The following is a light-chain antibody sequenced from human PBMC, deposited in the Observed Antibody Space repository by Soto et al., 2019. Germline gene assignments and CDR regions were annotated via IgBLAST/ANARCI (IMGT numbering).Light chain of an antibody. J-gene: IGLJ1*01. Sequence: QSALTQPASVSRSPGQSITISCTGTSSDVGGYNYVSWYQQEPGKAPKLMICDVSNRPSGVSNRFSGSKSGNTASLTISGLQAEDEADYYCSSYTSGTTFVFGTGTKVTVL. CDR1: SSDVGGYNY. CDR3: SSYTSGTTFV. V-gene: IGLV2-14*01. CDR2: DVS.